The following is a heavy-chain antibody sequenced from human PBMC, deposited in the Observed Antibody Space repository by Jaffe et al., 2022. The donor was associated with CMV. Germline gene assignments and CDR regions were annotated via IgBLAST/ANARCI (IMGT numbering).Heavy chain of an antibody. J-gene: IGHJ4*02. CDR2: ISGSGGST. D-gene: IGHD2-8*01. Sequence: EVQLVESGGGLVQPGGSLRLSCAASGFTFSSYAMSWVRQAPGKGLEWVSAISGSGGSTYYADSVKGRFTISRDNSKNTLYLQMNSLRAEDTAVYYCAKALAVYGWAKTYYFDYWGQGTLVTVSS. V-gene: IGHV3-23*04. CDR3: AKALAVYGWAKTYYFDY. CDR1: GFTFSSYA.